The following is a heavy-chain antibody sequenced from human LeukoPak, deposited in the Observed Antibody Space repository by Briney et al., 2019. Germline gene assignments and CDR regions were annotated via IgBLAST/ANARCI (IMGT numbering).Heavy chain of an antibody. V-gene: IGHV3-9*01. CDR2: ISWNSGSI. CDR3: AKVYSSGWSTGGAFDI. Sequence: GGSLRLSCAASGFTFDDYAMHWVRQAPGKGLEWVSGISWNSGSIGYADSVKGRFTISRDNAKNSLYLQMNSLRAEDTALYYCAKVYSSGWSTGGAFDIWGQGTMVTVSS. CDR1: GFTFDDYA. J-gene: IGHJ3*02. D-gene: IGHD6-19*01.